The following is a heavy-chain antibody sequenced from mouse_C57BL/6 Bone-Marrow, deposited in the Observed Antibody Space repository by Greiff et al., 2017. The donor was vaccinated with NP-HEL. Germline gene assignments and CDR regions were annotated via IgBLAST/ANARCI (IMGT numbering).Heavy chain of an antibody. CDR1: GYAFTNYL. V-gene: IGHV1-54*01. Sequence: QVHVKQSGAELVRPGTSVKVSCKASGYAFTNYLIEWVKQRPGQGLEWIGVINPGSGGTNYNEKFKGKATLTADKSSSTAYMQLSSLTSEDSAVYFCARENYYGSSPFAYWGQGTLVTVSA. J-gene: IGHJ3*01. CDR2: INPGSGGT. D-gene: IGHD1-1*01. CDR3: ARENYYGSSPFAY.